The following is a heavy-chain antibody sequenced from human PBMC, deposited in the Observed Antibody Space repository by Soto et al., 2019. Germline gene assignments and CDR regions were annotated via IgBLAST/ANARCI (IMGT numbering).Heavy chain of an antibody. D-gene: IGHD3-10*01. CDR2: IYYSGST. J-gene: IGHJ6*02. V-gene: IGHV4-31*03. CDR1: GGSISSSSYY. CDR3: ARDEVTMVRGDVADYGMDV. Sequence: PSETLSLTCTVSGGSISSSSYYWGWIRQPPGKGLEWIGYIYYSGSTYYNPSLKSRVTISVDTSKNQFSLKLSSVTAADTAVYYCARDEVTMVRGDVADYGMDVWGQGTTVTVSS.